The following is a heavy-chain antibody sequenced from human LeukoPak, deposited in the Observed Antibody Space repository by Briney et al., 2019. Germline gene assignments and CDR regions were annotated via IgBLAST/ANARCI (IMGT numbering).Heavy chain of an antibody. V-gene: IGHV1-69*13. D-gene: IGHD5-24*01. CDR3: AREMATIYPSKSFDI. CDR2: IIPIFGTA. Sequence: AASVKVSCKASGGTFSSYAISWVRQAPGQGLEWMGGIIPIFGTANYAQKFQGRVTITADESTSTANMELSSLRSEDTAVYYCAREMATIYPSKSFDIWGQGTMVTVSS. CDR1: GGTFSSYA. J-gene: IGHJ3*02.